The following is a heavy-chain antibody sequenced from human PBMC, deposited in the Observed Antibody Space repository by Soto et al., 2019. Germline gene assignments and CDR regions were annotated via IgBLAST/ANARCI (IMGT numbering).Heavy chain of an antibody. V-gene: IGHV4-34*01. J-gene: IGHJ3*02. CDR2: INHSGST. CDR3: ARVFSSRAFDI. CDR1: GGSFSGYY. Sequence: YETLSLTCAVYGGSFSGYYWSWIRQPPGKGLEWIGEINHSGSTNYNPSLKSRVIISVDTSKNQFSLKLSSVTAADTAVYYCARVFSSRAFDIWGQGTMVTVSS.